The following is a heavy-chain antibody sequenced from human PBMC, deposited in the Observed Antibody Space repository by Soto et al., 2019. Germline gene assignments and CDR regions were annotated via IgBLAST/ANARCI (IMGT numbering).Heavy chain of an antibody. V-gene: IGHV3-53*02. D-gene: IGHD2-2*01. CDR3: ARGGGGSSLDY. J-gene: IGHJ4*02. CDR2: ISGGGTT. CDR1: GLTVSSNY. Sequence: EVQLVETGGGLFQPGGSLRLSCAASGLTVSSNYMSWVRQAPGKGLEWVSIISGGGTTYYADSVKGRFTISRDNPKNTLYLQMNSLRGEDTAVYYCARGGGGSSLDYWGQGTLVTVSS.